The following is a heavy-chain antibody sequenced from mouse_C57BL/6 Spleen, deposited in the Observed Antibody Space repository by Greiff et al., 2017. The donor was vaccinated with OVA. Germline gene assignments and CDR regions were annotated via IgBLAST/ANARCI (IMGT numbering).Heavy chain of an antibody. V-gene: IGHV1-19*01. Sequence: VQLQQSGPVLVKPGASVKMSCKASGYTFTDYYMNWVKQSHGKSLEWIGVINPYNGGTSYNQKFKGKATLTVDKSSSTAYMELNIRTSEDSAVYYCARHYDYDGYAMDYWGQGTSVTVSS. D-gene: IGHD2-4*01. CDR2: INPYNGGT. J-gene: IGHJ4*01. CDR3: ARHYDYDGYAMDY. CDR1: GYTFTDYY.